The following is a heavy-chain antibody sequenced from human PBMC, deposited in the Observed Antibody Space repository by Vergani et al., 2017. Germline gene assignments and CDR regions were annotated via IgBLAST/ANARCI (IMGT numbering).Heavy chain of an antibody. CDR2: IYYSGST. CDR1: GASIRSSNYY. Sequence: QLQLQESGPGLVKPSATLSLTCSVSGASIRSSNYYWGWIRQPPGKGLEWIASIYYSGSTYYNPSLKSRFTISVDTSKNQFSLKLSSVTAADTAIYFFARNSTVMWLVKLGWIDPWGQGILVTVSS. CDR3: ARNSTVMWLVKLGWIDP. V-gene: IGHV4-39*01. D-gene: IGHD6-19*01. J-gene: IGHJ5*02.